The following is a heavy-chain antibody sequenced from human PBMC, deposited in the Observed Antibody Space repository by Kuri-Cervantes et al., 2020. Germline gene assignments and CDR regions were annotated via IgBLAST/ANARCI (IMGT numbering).Heavy chain of an antibody. V-gene: IGHV3-21*04. CDR2: ISSSSSYI. CDR1: GFTFSSYS. J-gene: IGHJ6*03. Sequence: GGSLRLSCAASGFTFSSYSMNWVRQAPGKGLEWVSSISSSSSYIYYADSVKGRFTISRDNAKNSLYLQMNSLRAEDTAVYYCARDVRLGGIMDVWGKGTTVTDSS. CDR3: ARDVRLGGIMDV. D-gene: IGHD6-6*01.